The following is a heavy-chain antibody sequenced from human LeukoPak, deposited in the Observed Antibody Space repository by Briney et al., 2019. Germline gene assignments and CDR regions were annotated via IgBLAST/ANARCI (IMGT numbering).Heavy chain of an antibody. CDR3: ARSPSWRFDY. CDR1: GFSFNKYG. J-gene: IGHJ4*02. V-gene: IGHV3-30*02. CDR2: IRYDGSDK. Sequence: GGSLRLSCATSGFSFNKYGMHWVRQAPGKGLEWVAYIRYDGSDKHYGDSVKGRFTISRDNAKNSLYLQMNSLRAEDTAVYYCARSPSWRFDYWGQGTLVTVSS.